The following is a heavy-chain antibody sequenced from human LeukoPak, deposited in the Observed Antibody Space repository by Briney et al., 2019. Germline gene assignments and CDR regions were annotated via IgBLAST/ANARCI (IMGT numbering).Heavy chain of an antibody. CDR3: ARGNYYDSSGYYVY. CDR2: IYTSGST. J-gene: IGHJ4*02. CDR1: GGSISSYY. Sequence: SETLSLTCTVSGGSISSYYWSWIRQPAGKGLEWIGRIYTSGSTNYNPSLKSRVTMSVDTSKNQFSLKLSSVTAADTAVYYCARGNYYDSSGYYVYWGQGTLVTVSS. D-gene: IGHD3-22*01. V-gene: IGHV4-4*07.